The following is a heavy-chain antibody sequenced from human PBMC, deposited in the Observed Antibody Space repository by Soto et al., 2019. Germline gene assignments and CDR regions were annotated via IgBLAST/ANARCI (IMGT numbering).Heavy chain of an antibody. CDR2: IYYSGST. CDR1: DGYSISHC. D-gene: IGHD2-2*01. CDR3: ARHGKLGYCSSTSCLRYYYYYMDV. V-gene: IGHV4-59*08. Sequence: SVTLPLPWTVSDGYSISHCWSWIRKPPGKGLEWIGYIYYSGSTNYNPSLKSRVTISVDTSKNQFSLKLSSVTAADTAVYYCARHGKLGYCSSTSCLRYYYYYMDVWGKGTTVTVSS. J-gene: IGHJ6*03.